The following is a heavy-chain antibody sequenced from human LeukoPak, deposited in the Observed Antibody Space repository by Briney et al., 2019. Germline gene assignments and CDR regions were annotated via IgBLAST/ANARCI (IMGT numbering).Heavy chain of an antibody. J-gene: IGHJ4*02. CDR1: GFTFSSYA. Sequence: PGGSLRLSCADSGFTFSSYAMSWVRQAPGKGLEWVSAISGSGGSTYYADSVKGRFTISRDNSKNTLYLQMNSLRAEDTAVYYCARESKYYYDSSGYCDYWGQGTLVTVSS. CDR2: ISGSGGST. D-gene: IGHD3-22*01. CDR3: ARESKYYYDSSGYCDY. V-gene: IGHV3-23*01.